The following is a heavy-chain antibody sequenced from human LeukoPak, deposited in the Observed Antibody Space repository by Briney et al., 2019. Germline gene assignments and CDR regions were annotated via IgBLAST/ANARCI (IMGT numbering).Heavy chain of an antibody. CDR3: ARGSGDYYDSSGHFDY. V-gene: IGHV3-48*01. Sequence: PGGSLRLSCAASGFTFSSYTMNWVRQAPGKGLEWVSSISSTSSTKFYADSVKGRFTISRDNGKNSLYLQMNSLRAEDTAVYYCARGSGDYYDSSGHFDYWGQGTLVTVSS. J-gene: IGHJ4*02. CDR2: ISSTSSTK. D-gene: IGHD3-22*01. CDR1: GFTFSSYT.